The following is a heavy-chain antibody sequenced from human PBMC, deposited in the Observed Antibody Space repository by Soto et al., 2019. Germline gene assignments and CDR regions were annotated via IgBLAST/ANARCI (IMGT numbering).Heavy chain of an antibody. D-gene: IGHD4-4*01. CDR2: ISYDGSNK. V-gene: IGHV3-30-3*01. J-gene: IGHJ6*02. Sequence: QVQLVESGGGVVQPGRSLRLSCAASGFTFSSYAMHWVRQAPGKGLEWVAVISYDGSNKYYADSVKGRFTISRDNSKNTLYLQMNSLRAEDTAVYYCARPGNSDRSSYYYYGMDVWGQGTTVTVSS. CDR1: GFTFSSYA. CDR3: ARPGNSDRSSYYYYGMDV.